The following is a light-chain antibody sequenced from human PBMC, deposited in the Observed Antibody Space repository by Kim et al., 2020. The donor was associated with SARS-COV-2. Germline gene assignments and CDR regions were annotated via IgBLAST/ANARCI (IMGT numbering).Light chain of an antibody. CDR2: GAS. CDR3: QQDNNWST. Sequence: EIVMTQSPATLSVSPGERATLSCRASQSVYSSLAWYQQKPGHAPRLLIYGASTRATDIPTRFSGSGSGTEFTLTISSLQSEDFAVYYWQQDNNWSTFGQGTKVDIK. CDR1: QSVYSS. V-gene: IGKV3D-15*01. J-gene: IGKJ1*01.